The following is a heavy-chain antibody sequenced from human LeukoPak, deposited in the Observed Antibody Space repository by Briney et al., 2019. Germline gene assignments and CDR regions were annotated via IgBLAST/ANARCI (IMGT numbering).Heavy chain of an antibody. CDR2: INGGGSTT. CDR3: AKDGGY. Sequence: GGSLRLSCAASGFTFSSYWMHWVRQAPGRGLVWVSRINGGGSTTTFADSVRGRFTISRDNARNTLYLQLNSLRAEDTAVYYCAKDGGYWGQGTLVTVSS. J-gene: IGHJ4*02. D-gene: IGHD3-10*01. V-gene: IGHV3-74*01. CDR1: GFTFSSYW.